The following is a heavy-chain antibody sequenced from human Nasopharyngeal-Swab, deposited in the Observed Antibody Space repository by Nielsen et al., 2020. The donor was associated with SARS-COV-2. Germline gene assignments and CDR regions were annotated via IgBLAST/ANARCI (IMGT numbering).Heavy chain of an antibody. Sequence: WIRQPPGKGLEWVSSISSGSSYIYYADSVKGRFTISRDNAKNTLYLQMNSLRAEDTAVYYCARDYYDYVWGSYRYLGYFDYWGQGTLVTVSS. CDR3: ARDYYDYVWGSYRYLGYFDY. V-gene: IGHV3-21*01. D-gene: IGHD3-16*02. CDR2: ISSGSSYI. J-gene: IGHJ4*02.